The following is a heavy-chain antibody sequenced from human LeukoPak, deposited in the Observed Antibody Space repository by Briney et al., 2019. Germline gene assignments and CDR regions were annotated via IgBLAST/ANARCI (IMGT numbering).Heavy chain of an antibody. Sequence: ASVKVSCKASGYSFASYGISWVRQAPGQGLEWMGWISVHNGNTHYAQKLQGRVTMTTDTSTSTAYMELRSLRSDDTAVYYCAGVRGSYGDTANYWGQGTLVTVSS. V-gene: IGHV1-18*04. CDR2: ISVHNGNT. CDR1: GYSFASYG. D-gene: IGHD4-17*01. J-gene: IGHJ4*02. CDR3: AGVRGSYGDTANY.